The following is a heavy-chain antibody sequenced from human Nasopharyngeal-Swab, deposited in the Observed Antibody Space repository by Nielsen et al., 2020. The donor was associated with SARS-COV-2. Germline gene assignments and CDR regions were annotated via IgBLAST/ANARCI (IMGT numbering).Heavy chain of an antibody. J-gene: IGHJ4*02. V-gene: IGHV4-34*01. CDR2: INHSGST. CDR3: ARSKKAPFDY. Sequence: WIRQPPGKGLEWIGEINHSGSTNYNPSLKSRVTISVDTSKNQFSLKLSSVTAADTAVYYCARSKKAPFDYWGQGTQVTVSS.